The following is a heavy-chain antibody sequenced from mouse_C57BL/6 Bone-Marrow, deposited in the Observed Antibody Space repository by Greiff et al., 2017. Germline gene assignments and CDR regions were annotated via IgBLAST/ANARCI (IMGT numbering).Heavy chain of an antibody. CDR1: GFPLTSYG. V-gene: IGHV2-2*01. CDR2: IWSGGST. D-gene: IGHD1-1*01. CDR3: ARAYYYPFAY. J-gene: IGHJ3*01. Sequence: QVQLQQSGPGLVQPSQSLSITCTVSGFPLTSYGVHWVRQSPGQGLEWLGVIWSGGSTDYNAAFISRLSISKDNSKSQVFFKMSSLQADDTAIYYCARAYYYPFAYWGQGTLVTVSA.